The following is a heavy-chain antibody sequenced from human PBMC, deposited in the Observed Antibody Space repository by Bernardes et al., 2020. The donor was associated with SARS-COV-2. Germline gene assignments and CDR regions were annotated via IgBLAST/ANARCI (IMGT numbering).Heavy chain of an antibody. V-gene: IGHV1-2*02. CDR1: GYTFTGYY. CDR2: INPNSGGT. CDR3: ARLTDDNGRYFWFDP. Sequence: ASVKVSCKASGYTFTGYYMHWVRQAPGQGLEWMGWINPNSGGTNYAQKFQGRVTMLVDTSQNQFSLRLNSVTAADTAVYYCARLTDDNGRYFWFDPWGQGTLVIVSS. J-gene: IGHJ5*02. D-gene: IGHD2-8*01.